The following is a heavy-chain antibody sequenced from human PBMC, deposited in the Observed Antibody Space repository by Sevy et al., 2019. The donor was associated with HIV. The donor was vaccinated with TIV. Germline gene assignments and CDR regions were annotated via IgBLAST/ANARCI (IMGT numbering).Heavy chain of an antibody. CDR3: AREFRGVRGGYAFDI. V-gene: IGHV4-59*01. Sequence: ETLSLTCTVSGGSISSYYWSWIRQPPGKGLEWIGYIYYSGSTNYNPSLKSRVTISVDTSKNQFSLKLSSVTAADTAGYYCAREFRGVRGGYAFDIWGQGTMVTVSS. J-gene: IGHJ3*02. CDR2: IYYSGST. D-gene: IGHD3-10*01. CDR1: GGSISSYY.